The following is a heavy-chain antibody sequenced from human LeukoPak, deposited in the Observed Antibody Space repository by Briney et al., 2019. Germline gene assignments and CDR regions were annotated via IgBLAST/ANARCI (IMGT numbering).Heavy chain of an antibody. CDR2: IYTSGST. CDR1: GGSISSGNYY. V-gene: IGHV4-61*02. J-gene: IGHJ3*02. CDR3: ARLAYYYDSSGYYDAFDI. D-gene: IGHD3-22*01. Sequence: SETLSLTCTVSGGSISSGNYYWSWIRQPAGKGLEWIGRIYTSGSTNYNPSLKSRVTISVDTSKNQFSLKLSSVTAADTAVYYCARLAYYYDSSGYYDAFDIWGQGTMVTVSS.